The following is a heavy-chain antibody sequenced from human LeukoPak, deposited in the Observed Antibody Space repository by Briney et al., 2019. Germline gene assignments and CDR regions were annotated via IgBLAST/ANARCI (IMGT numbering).Heavy chain of an antibody. CDR2: ISAYNGNT. J-gene: IGHJ4*02. D-gene: IGHD2-15*01. CDR1: GYTFTSYG. Sequence: ASVKVSCKASGYTFTSYGISWVRQAPGQGLEWMGWISAYNGNTNYAQKLQGRVTMTTDTSTSTAYMALRSLRSDDTAVYYCAREDCSGGSCYSDYWGQGTLVTVSS. CDR3: AREDCSGGSCYSDY. V-gene: IGHV1-18*04.